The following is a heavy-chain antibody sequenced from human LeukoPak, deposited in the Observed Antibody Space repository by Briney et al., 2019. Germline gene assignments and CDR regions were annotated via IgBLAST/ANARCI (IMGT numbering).Heavy chain of an antibody. J-gene: IGHJ4*02. CDR3: ARSGTVVTYPLDY. Sequence: GASVKVSCKASGYTFTSYYMHWVRQAPGQGLEWMGIINPSGGSTSYAQKFQGRVTMTTDTPTSTAYMELRSLRSDDTAVYYCARSGTVVTYPLDYWGQGTLVTVSS. CDR2: INPSGGST. V-gene: IGHV1-46*01. CDR1: GYTFTSYY. D-gene: IGHD4-23*01.